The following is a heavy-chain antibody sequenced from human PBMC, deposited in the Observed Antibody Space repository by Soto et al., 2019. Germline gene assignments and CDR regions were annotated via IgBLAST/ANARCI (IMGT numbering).Heavy chain of an antibody. CDR2: IIPVLGTT. Sequence: QVQLVQSGAEVKKPGSSVKVSCEASGGTFRTESFNWVRQAPGQGLEWMGGIIPVLGTTDYAPRFRGRVTITADESTSTAYMEVGSLTYDDTAVYYSARATIGHVTRYFFDYWGQGTLVTVSS. CDR1: GGTFRTES. D-gene: IGHD5-12*01. CDR3: ARATIGHVTRYFFDY. J-gene: IGHJ4*02. V-gene: IGHV1-69*01.